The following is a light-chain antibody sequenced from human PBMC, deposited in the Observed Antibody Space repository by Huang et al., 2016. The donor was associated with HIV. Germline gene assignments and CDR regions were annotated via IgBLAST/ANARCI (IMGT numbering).Light chain of an antibody. V-gene: IGKV4-1*01. CDR3: QQYYSPIT. J-gene: IGKJ5*01. CDR1: QSVLYSFNNKNY. Sequence: DIVMTQSPDSLAVSLGERATINCKSSQSVLYSFNNKNYLAWYQKKPGPPPKLLIYWASTREAGVTDRLSGSGSGTDFTLTISSLQAEDVAVYYCQQYYSPITFGQGTRLEIK. CDR2: WAS.